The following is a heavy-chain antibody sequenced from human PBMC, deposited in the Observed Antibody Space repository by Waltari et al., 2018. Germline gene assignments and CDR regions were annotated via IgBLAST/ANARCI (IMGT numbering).Heavy chain of an antibody. CDR3: ARGDYGGNSAGYFDY. D-gene: IGHD4-17*01. CDR1: GGSFSGYY. CDR2: INQSGST. J-gene: IGHJ4*02. Sequence: QVQLQQWGAGLLKPSETLSLTCAVYGGSFSGYYWSWIRQPPGKGLEWIGEINQSGSTNYNPSLKSRVTISVDTSKNQFSLKLSSVTAADTAVYYCARGDYGGNSAGYFDYWGQGTLVTVSS. V-gene: IGHV4-34*01.